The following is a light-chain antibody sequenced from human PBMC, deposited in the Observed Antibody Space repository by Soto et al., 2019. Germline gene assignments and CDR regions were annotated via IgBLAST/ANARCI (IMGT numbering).Light chain of an antibody. CDR1: QDIASY. Sequence: IQLTQSPSSLSASIGDRVTITCRASQDIASYLAWYQQKPGNAPKLLIYAASTLHSGVPSRFSGSGSGTDFTLTISSLQPEDFVTYYCQQSHSTPYTFGQGTKLEIK. J-gene: IGKJ2*01. V-gene: IGKV1-9*01. CDR3: QQSHSTPYT. CDR2: AAS.